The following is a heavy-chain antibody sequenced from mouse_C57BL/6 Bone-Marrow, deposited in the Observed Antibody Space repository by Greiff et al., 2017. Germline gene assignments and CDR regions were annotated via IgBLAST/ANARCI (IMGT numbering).Heavy chain of an antibody. CDR3: ARITTVVAPYAMGY. D-gene: IGHD1-1*01. Sequence: QVQLQQPGAELVRPGTSVKLSCKASGYTFTSYWMHWVKQRPGQGLEWIGVIDPSDSYTNYNQKFKGKATLTVDTSSSTAYMQRSRLTSEDSAVYYCARITTVVAPYAMGYWGQGTSVTVSS. V-gene: IGHV1-59*01. CDR1: GYTFTSYW. J-gene: IGHJ4*01. CDR2: IDPSDSYT.